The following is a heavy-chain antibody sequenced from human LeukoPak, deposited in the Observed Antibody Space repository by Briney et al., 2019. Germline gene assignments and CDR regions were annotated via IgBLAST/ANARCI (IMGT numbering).Heavy chain of an antibody. CDR2: VNRDGSET. V-gene: IGHV3-7*03. CDR1: GFALSSHW. J-gene: IGHJ6*02. Sequence: PGGSLRLSCAASGFALSSHWMTWVRRVPGRGPEWVANVNRDGSETYYLDSVKGRFTISKDNAKNSLYLQMNSLRAEDTALYHCAGNNGMDVWGQGTTVIVSS. CDR3: AGNNGMDV.